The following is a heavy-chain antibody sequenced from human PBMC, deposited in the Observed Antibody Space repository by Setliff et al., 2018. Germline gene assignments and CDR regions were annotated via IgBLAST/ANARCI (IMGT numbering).Heavy chain of an antibody. V-gene: IGHV1-69*05. J-gene: IGHJ4*01. CDR2: TIPILGTT. Sequence: ASVKVSCKASGGFSTHAISWVRQVPGQGLEWMGGTIPILGTTDYAQNFQGGVTITTDESTSSAYLEMSNLRSEDTAVYYCASALIRRVAVAGKSQFDYWGQGTLVTVSS. CDR3: ASALIRRVAVAGKSQFDY. CDR1: GGFSTHA. D-gene: IGHD6-19*01.